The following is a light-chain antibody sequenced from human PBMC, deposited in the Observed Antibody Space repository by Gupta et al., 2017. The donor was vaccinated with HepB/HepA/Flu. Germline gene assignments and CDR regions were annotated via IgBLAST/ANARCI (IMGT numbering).Light chain of an antibody. Sequence: HSALTLPSLVPASPGQSIDISCPATSSYIGGHNSVSWYQLLPGKVPKLILFEVTNRPSGISNRFSGSKSGNTASLTISGLQAGDEGLYYCSAFTSTNIHVVFGGGTNVTVL. J-gene: IGLJ2*01. CDR3: SAFTSTNIHVV. CDR1: SSYIGGHNS. V-gene: IGLV2-14*01. CDR2: EVT.